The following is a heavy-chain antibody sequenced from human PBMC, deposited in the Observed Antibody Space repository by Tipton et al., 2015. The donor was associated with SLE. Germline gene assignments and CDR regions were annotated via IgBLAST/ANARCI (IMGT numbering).Heavy chain of an antibody. Sequence: TLSLTCTVSGASITSGSYYWSWIRQPPGKGLEWIGYIYHSGGTNHSPSLRSRLTTSVDTSKNQFSLRLSSVTAADTAVYYCARTSGSYMDYWGQGTLVTVSS. CDR1: GASITSGSYY. V-gene: IGHV4-61*01. J-gene: IGHJ4*02. CDR2: IYHSGGT. D-gene: IGHD3-10*01. CDR3: ARTSGSYMDY.